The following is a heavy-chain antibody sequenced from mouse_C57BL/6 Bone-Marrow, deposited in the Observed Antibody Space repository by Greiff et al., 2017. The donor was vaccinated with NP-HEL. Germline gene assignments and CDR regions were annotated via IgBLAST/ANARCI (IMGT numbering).Heavy chain of an antibody. CDR1: GFTFSDYY. CDR2: ISNGGGST. CDR3: ARHSYYYGSSYFDY. J-gene: IGHJ2*01. D-gene: IGHD1-1*01. V-gene: IGHV5-12*01. Sequence: EVQWVESGGGLVQPGGSLKLSCAASGFTFSDYYMYWVRQTPEKRLEWVAYISNGGGSTYYPDTVKGRFTISRDNAKNTLYLQRSRLKSEDTAMYYCARHSYYYGSSYFDYWGQGTTLTVSS.